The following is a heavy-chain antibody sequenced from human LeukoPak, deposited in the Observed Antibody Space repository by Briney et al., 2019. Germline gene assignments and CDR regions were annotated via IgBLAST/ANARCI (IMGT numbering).Heavy chain of an antibody. J-gene: IGHJ4*02. Sequence: GGSLRLSCAASGFTFSSYAMNWVRQAPGKGLEWVGFIRSKAYGGTTEYAASVKGRFTISRDDSKSIAYLQMNSLKTEDTAVYYCTSGYDSSGHDDYWGQGTLVTVSS. CDR1: GFTFSSYA. D-gene: IGHD3-22*01. V-gene: IGHV3-49*04. CDR2: IRSKAYGGTT. CDR3: TSGYDSSGHDDY.